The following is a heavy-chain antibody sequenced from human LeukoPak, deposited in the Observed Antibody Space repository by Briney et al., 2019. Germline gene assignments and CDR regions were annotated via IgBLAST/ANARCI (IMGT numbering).Heavy chain of an antibody. V-gene: IGHV1-46*01. J-gene: IGHJ6*02. Sequence: ASVKVSCKASGYTFTTYYMHWVRQAPGQGLEWMGIINPSGGSTSYAQKFQGRVTMTRDTSTSTVYMELSSLRSEDTAVYYCAPGGGERLENYYYGMAVWGQGTTVPVSS. D-gene: IGHD1-26*01. CDR2: INPSGGST. CDR3: APGGGERLENYYYGMAV. CDR1: GYTFTTYY.